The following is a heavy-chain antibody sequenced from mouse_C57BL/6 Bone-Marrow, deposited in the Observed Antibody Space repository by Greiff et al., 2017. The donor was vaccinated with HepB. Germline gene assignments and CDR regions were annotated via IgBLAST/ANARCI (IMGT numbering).Heavy chain of an antibody. CDR3: ARSNYSNPYYAMDY. J-gene: IGHJ4*01. CDR1: GYTFTSYW. CDR2: IDPNSGGT. V-gene: IGHV1-72*01. Sequence: QVQLQQPGAELVKPGASVKLSCKASGYTFTSYWMHWVKQRPGRGLECIGRIDPNSGGTKYNEKFKSKATLTVDKPSSTAYMQLSSLTSEDSAVYYCARSNYSNPYYAMDYWGQGTSVTVSS. D-gene: IGHD2-5*01.